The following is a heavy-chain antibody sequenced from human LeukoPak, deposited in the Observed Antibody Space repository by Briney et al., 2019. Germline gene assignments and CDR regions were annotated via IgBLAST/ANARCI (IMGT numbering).Heavy chain of an antibody. CDR2: IYTSGST. J-gene: IGHJ4*02. Sequence: SETLSLTCTVSGGSISSGSYYWNWIRQPAGKGLEWIGRIYTSGSTNYNPSLKSRVTISVHASKNQFSLKLSSVTAADTAVYYCARVHCSGGSCYEDYWGQGTLVTVSS. CDR3: ARVHCSGGSCYEDY. V-gene: IGHV4-61*02. D-gene: IGHD2-15*01. CDR1: GGSISSGSYY.